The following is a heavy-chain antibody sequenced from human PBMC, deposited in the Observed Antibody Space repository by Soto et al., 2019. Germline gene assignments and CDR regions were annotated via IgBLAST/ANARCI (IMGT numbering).Heavy chain of an antibody. CDR3: ARDVASIAVAGTVYYYGMDV. D-gene: IGHD6-19*01. CDR2: IYYSGST. V-gene: IGHV4-59*12. Sequence: SETLSLTCTVSGGSISSYYWSWIRQPPGKGLEWIGYIYYSGSTNYNPSLKSRVTISVDTSKNQFSLKLSSVTAADTAVYYCARDVASIAVAGTVYYYGMDVWGQGTTVTVSS. CDR1: GGSISSYY. J-gene: IGHJ6*02.